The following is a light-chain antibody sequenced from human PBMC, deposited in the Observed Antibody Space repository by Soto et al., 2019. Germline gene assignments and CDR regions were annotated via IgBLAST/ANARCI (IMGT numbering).Light chain of an antibody. CDR3: QQYNSYSPWT. V-gene: IGKV1-5*01. CDR2: DAS. CDR1: QSIRFY. Sequence: DIQMTQSPSTLSASVGDRVTITCRASQSIRFYLNWYQQKPGKAPKLLIYDASSLESGVPSRFSGSGSGTEFTLTISSLQPDDFATYYCQQYNSYSPWTFGQGTKVDIK. J-gene: IGKJ1*01.